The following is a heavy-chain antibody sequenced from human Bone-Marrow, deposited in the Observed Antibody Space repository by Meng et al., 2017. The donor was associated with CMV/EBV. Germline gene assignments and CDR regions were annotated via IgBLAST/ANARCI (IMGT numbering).Heavy chain of an antibody. D-gene: IGHD3-10*01. CDR3: AKEGNNFGDFDI. CDR1: GFTFDDNA. V-gene: IGHV3-9*01. J-gene: IGHJ3*02. CDR2: IRWNSGRI. Sequence: SLKISCAASGFTFDDNAMHWVRQAPGKGLERVSSIRWNSGRIGYADSVKGRFIISRDKGKNYLYLQMNSLITEDTGFYHCAKEGNNFGDFDIWGQGTMVTVSS.